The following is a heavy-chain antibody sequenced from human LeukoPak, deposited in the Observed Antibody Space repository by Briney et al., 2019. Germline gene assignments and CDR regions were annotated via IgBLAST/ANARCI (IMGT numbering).Heavy chain of an antibody. V-gene: IGHV3-21*01. CDR1: GFTFSSYS. CDR3: ARELVNTAMIPAADNWFDP. Sequence: GGSLRLSCAASGFTFSSYSMNWVRQAPGKGLEWVSSISSSSSYIYYADSVKGRFIISRDNAKNSLYLQMSSLRAEDTAVYYCARELVNTAMIPAADNWFDPWGQGTLVTVSS. D-gene: IGHD5-18*01. J-gene: IGHJ5*02. CDR2: ISSSSSYI.